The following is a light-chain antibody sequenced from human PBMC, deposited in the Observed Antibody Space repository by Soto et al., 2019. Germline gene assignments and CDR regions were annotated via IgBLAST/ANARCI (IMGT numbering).Light chain of an antibody. CDR3: QQSYSTPRT. V-gene: IGKV1-39*01. CDR2: AAS. J-gene: IGKJ1*01. Sequence: DIQMTQSPSSLSASVGDRVTISCRASQSITNYLNWYQQKPGKAPKPLIYAASSLQSGVPSRFSGSGSGTDFTLTISSLQPEDFATYYCQQSYSTPRTFGQGTKVDIK. CDR1: QSITNY.